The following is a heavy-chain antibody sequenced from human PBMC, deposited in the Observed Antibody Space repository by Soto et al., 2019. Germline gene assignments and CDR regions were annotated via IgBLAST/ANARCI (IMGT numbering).Heavy chain of an antibody. CDR2: ITSSSNTI. J-gene: IGHJ4*02. V-gene: IGHV3-48*01. D-gene: IGHD3-16*01. CDR1: GFSFSSYS. Sequence: EAHLVESGGGLIQPGGSLRLACAASGFSFSSYSMNWVRQAPGKGLEWVSYITSSSNTIYYADSVKGLFTISRDNAKTSVFLQMNSLRAEDTAVYYCARGSRGGYYFDYWGQGSLITVSS. CDR3: ARGSRGGYYFDY.